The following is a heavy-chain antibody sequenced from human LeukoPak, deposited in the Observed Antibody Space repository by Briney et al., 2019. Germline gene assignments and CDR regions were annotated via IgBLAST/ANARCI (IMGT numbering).Heavy chain of an antibody. J-gene: IGHJ4*02. CDR1: GGSISSGGYS. V-gene: IGHV4-30-4*07. CDR3: ARGGRWYDFWSGYPDY. D-gene: IGHD3-3*01. CDR2: IYYSGST. Sequence: SETLSLTCAVSGGSISSGGYSWSWIRQPPGKGLEWIGYIYYSGSTYYNPSLKSRVTISVDTSKNQFSLKLSSVTAADTAVYYCARGGRWYDFWSGYPDYWGQGTLVTVS.